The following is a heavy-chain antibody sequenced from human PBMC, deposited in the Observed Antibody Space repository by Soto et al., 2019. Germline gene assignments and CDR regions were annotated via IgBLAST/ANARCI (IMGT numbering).Heavy chain of an antibody. CDR2: ISSSSSYI. CDR3: ASNGDGYNRY. D-gene: IGHD5-12*01. CDR1: GFTFSSYS. Sequence: EVQLVESGGGLVKPGGSLRLSCAASGFTFSSYSMNWVRQAPGKGLEWVSSISSSSSYIYYADSVKGRFTISRDNAKNSLYLHMNSLRAEDTAVYYCASNGDGYNRYWGQGTLVTVSS. V-gene: IGHV3-21*01. J-gene: IGHJ4*02.